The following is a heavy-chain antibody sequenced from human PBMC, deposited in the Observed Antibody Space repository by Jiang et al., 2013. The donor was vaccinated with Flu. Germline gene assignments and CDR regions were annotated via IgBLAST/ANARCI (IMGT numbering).Heavy chain of an antibody. D-gene: IGHD3/OR15-3a*01. CDR2: INHSGST. CDR1: GGSFSGYY. CDR3: ARTMIYYFDY. Sequence: ALLKPSETLSLTCAVYGGSFSGYYWSWIRQPPGKGLEWIGEINHSGSTNYNPSLKSRVTISVDTSKNQFSLKLSSVTAADTAVYYCARTMIYYFDYWGQGTLVTVSS. J-gene: IGHJ4*02. V-gene: IGHV4-34*01.